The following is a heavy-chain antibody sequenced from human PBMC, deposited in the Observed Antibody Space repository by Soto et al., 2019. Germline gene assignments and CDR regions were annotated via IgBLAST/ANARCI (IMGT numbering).Heavy chain of an antibody. V-gene: IGHV1-2*04. CDR1: GYTFTAYY. D-gene: IGHD1-7*01. Sequence: ASVKVSCHASGYTFTAYYMHWVRQAPGQGLEWMGWINPNSGGTNYAQKFQGWVTMTRDTSISTAYMELSRLRSDDTAVYYCAREAPITGTTSPYYGMDVWGQGTTVTVSS. CDR2: INPNSGGT. J-gene: IGHJ6*02. CDR3: AREAPITGTTSPYYGMDV.